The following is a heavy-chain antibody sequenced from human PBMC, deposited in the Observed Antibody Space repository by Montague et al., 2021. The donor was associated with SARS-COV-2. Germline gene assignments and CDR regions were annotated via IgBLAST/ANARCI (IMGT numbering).Heavy chain of an antibody. CDR1: GGSFSAYY. D-gene: IGHD6-13*01. CDR2: INHSGNT. CDR3: ARTDYISSWFGAKKWFDP. V-gene: IGHV4-34*01. J-gene: IGHJ5*02. Sequence: SETLSLTCAVYGGSFSAYYWSWIRQPPGKGLEWIGEINHSGNTNYNPSLKSRVTISVDTSKNQFSLKLSSVTAADTAVYYCARTDYISSWFGAKKWFDPWGQGTLVTVSS.